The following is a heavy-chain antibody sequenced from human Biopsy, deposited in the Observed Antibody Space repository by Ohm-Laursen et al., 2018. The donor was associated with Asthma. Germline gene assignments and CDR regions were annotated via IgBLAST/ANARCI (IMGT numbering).Heavy chain of an antibody. CDR1: GGTFNTYV. V-gene: IGHV1-69*13. D-gene: IGHD2-2*01. Sequence: SSVKVSCKSLGGTFNTYVIGWVRQAPGQGLEWMGGINSDFGNTTYPQKFQDRVTITADDSTSTVYMELSSLRSEDTAVYYCARKAGSCISRTCYSLDFWGQGTLVTGSS. CDR3: ARKAGSCISRTCYSLDF. CDR2: INSDFGNT. J-gene: IGHJ4*02.